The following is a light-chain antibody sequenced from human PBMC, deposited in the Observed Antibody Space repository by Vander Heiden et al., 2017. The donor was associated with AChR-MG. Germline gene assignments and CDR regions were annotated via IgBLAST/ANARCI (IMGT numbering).Light chain of an antibody. Sequence: DIQMTQSPSSLSASIGDRVTITCRASQSISSYLNWYQQKPGKAPELLIYLASTLQTGVPSRFTGSGSGTDFTLTISAVQREDLATYYCQQTDSDFPTFGQGTKVDIK. CDR2: LAS. V-gene: IGKV1-39*01. J-gene: IGKJ1*01. CDR3: QQTDSDFPT. CDR1: QSISSY.